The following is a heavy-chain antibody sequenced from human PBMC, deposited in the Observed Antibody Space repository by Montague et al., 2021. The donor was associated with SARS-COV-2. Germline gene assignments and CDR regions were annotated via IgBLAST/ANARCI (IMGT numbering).Heavy chain of an antibody. J-gene: IGHJ4*02. D-gene: IGHD3-10*01. CDR3: ARGARQGYGFRLGSFDS. CDR2: INQSGST. CDR1: GGSFSGDN. Sequence: SETLSLTCAGDGGSFSGDNWDWIGKPQGKRLGWIGEINQSGSTNYNPSLKSRVTMSVDTSKNQFSLKLSSVTAADTAVYYCARGARQGYGFRLGSFDSWGQGTLVTVSS. V-gene: IGHV4-34*01.